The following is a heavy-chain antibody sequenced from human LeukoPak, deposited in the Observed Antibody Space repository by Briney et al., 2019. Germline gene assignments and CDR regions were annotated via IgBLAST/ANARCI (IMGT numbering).Heavy chain of an antibody. CDR2: IFPVDSDT. V-gene: IGHV5-51*01. Sequence: GESLKISCQGSGYNFRNYWIGGVRQMPGKGLEWMGIIFPVDSDTRYNPSFQGQVTISVDKSINTAYLQWSSLKASDTAMYYCARRDSTTWYPSFDYWGQGTLVTVSS. D-gene: IGHD6-13*01. CDR1: GYNFRNYW. J-gene: IGHJ4*02. CDR3: ARRDSTTWYPSFDY.